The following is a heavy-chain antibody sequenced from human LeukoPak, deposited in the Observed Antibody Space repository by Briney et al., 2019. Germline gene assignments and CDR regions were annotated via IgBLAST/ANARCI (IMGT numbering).Heavy chain of an antibody. Sequence: SETLSLTCTVSGGFISGHYWSWIRQPPGKGLEWFGYIFYTGSTDYNPSLRSRITMSVDTSKNQFSLRLTSVTAADTAVYYCARQNPAVGGQGLDYWGQGILVTVFS. J-gene: IGHJ4*02. CDR2: IFYTGST. CDR3: ARQNPAVGGQGLDY. D-gene: IGHD6-13*01. CDR1: GGFISGHY. V-gene: IGHV4-59*08.